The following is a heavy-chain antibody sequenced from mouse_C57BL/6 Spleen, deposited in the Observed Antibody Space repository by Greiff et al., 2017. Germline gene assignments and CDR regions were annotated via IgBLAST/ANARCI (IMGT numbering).Heavy chain of an antibody. J-gene: IGHJ1*03. V-gene: IGHV1-80*01. CDR2: IYPGDGDT. D-gene: IGHD2-5*01. Sequence: QVQLQQSGAELVKPGASVKISCKASGYAFSSYWMNWVKQRPGEGLEWIGQIYPGDGDTNYNGKFKGKATLTADKSSSTAYMQLSSLTSEDSAVYFCARDYYSNSYWYFDVWGTGTTVTVSS. CDR1: GYAFSSYW. CDR3: ARDYYSNSYWYFDV.